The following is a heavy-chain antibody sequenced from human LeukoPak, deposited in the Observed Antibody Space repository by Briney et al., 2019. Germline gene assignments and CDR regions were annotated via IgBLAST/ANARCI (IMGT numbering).Heavy chain of an antibody. CDR1: GFSFSAYW. Sequence: GGSLRLSCAASGFSFSAYWMHWVRQAPGKGLVWVSRINNEGTGTDYADSVRGRFTISRVNSKNTLYLQMNSLRAEDTAVYYCAKDPYSTVTSPGYWGQGTLVTVSS. V-gene: IGHV3-74*01. CDR3: AKDPYSTVTSPGY. J-gene: IGHJ4*02. D-gene: IGHD4-17*01. CDR2: INNEGTGT.